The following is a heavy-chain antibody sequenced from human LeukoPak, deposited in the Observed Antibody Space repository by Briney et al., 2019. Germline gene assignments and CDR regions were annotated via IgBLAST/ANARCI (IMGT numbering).Heavy chain of an antibody. V-gene: IGHV3-23*01. J-gene: IGHJ4*02. D-gene: IGHD3-16*01. CDR1: GFTFSSYA. CDR2: ISGSGGST. CDR3: ARDGSAYNLDY. Sequence: GGSLRLSCAASGFTFSSYAMSWVRQAPGKRLEWVSAISGSGGSTYYADSVKGRFTISRDNAKNTLNLQMNSLRAEDTAVYFCARDGSAYNLDYWGQGVLVTVSS.